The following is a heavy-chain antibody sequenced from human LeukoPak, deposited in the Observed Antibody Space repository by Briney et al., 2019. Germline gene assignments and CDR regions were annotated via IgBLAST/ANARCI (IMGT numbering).Heavy chain of an antibody. Sequence: SETLSLTCTVSVGSISSYYWSWIRQPPGKGLQWIGYIYYSGSTNYNPSLKSRVTISVDTSKNQFSLKLSSVTAADTAVYYCARSSLMVGATLFDYWGQGTLVTVSS. D-gene: IGHD1-26*01. V-gene: IGHV4-59*08. J-gene: IGHJ4*02. CDR3: ARSSLMVGATLFDY. CDR1: VGSISSYY. CDR2: IYYSGST.